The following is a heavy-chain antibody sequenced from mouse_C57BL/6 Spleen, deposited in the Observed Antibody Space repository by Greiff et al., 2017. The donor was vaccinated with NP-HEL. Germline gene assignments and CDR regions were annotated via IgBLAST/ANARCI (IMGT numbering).Heavy chain of an antibody. CDR1: GYAFTNYL. J-gene: IGHJ3*01. Sequence: VQLQQSGAELVRPGTSVKVSCKASGYAFTNYLIEWVKQRPGQGLEWIGVINPGSGGTNYNEKFKGKATLTADKSSSTAYMQLSSLTSEDSAVYVCASSSYDYDGGFAYWGQGTLVTVSA. CDR3: ASSSYDYDGGFAY. CDR2: INPGSGGT. V-gene: IGHV1-54*01. D-gene: IGHD2-4*01.